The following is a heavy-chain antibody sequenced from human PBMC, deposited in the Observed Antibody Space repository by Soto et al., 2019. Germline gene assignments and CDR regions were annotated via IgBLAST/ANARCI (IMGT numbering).Heavy chain of an antibody. Sequence: GGSLRLSCAASGFTFSSYGMHWVRQAPGKGLEWVAVIWYDGSNKYYADSVKGRFTISRDNSKNTLYLQMNSLRAEDTAVYYCARGIYYDFWSGYYPSSGMDAWGQGTTVTVSS. D-gene: IGHD3-3*01. CDR2: IWYDGSNK. CDR3: ARGIYYDFWSGYYPSSGMDA. CDR1: GFTFSSYG. V-gene: IGHV3-33*01. J-gene: IGHJ6*02.